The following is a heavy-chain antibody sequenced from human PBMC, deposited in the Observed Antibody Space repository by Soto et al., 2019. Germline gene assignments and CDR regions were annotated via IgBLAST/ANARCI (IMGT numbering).Heavy chain of an antibody. CDR2: IYYSGST. CDR3: ARAKFTPTDYGDYFCFDY. D-gene: IGHD4-17*01. Sequence: KPSETLSLTCTVSGGSISSYYWSWIRQPPGKGLEWIGYIYYSGSTNYNPSLKSRVTISVDTSKNQFSLKLSSVTAADTAVYYCARAKFTPTDYGDYFCFDYWGQGTLVTVYS. V-gene: IGHV4-59*01. CDR1: GGSISSYY. J-gene: IGHJ4*02.